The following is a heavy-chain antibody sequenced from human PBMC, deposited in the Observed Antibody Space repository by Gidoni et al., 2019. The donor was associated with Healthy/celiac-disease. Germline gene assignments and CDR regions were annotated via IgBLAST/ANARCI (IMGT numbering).Heavy chain of an antibody. CDR2: ISYDGSYK. CDR1: GCTFSSYG. V-gene: IGHV3-30*18. Sequence: QVQLVESGGGVVQPGRSLRRSCAASGCTFSSYGMHWVRQAPGKGLEWVAVISYDGSYKYYADSVKGRFTISRDNSKNTLYLQMNSLRAEDTAVYYCAKDGTLLIAVAGLDYWGQGTLVTVSS. D-gene: IGHD6-19*01. CDR3: AKDGTLLIAVAGLDY. J-gene: IGHJ4*02.